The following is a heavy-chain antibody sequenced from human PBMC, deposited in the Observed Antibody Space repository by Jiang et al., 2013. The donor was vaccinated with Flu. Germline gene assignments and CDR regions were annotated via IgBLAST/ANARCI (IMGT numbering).Heavy chain of an antibody. D-gene: IGHD3-22*01. CDR1: GGPISSAY. CDR3: ARLRYYDSSGYPDY. V-gene: IGHV4-59*08. Sequence: LLKPSETLSLTCTVSGGPISSAYWSWIRQSPGKGLEWIGYVYYTGSTKYNPSLRSRVIMSVDTSKNQISLKLTSVTAADTAVYYCARLRYYDSSGYPDYWGHGIPVIVSS. J-gene: IGHJ4*01. CDR2: VYYTGST.